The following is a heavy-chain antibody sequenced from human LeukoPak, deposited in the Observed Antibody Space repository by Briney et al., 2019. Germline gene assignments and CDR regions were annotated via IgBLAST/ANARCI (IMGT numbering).Heavy chain of an antibody. V-gene: IGHV3-7*01. Sequence: PGGSLRLSCAASGFTFSSYAMSWVRQAPGKGLEWVANIKQDGSEKYYVDSVKGRFTISRDNAKNSLYLQMNSLRAEDTAVYYCAREAYYGSGKPLDYWGQGTLVTVSS. CDR2: IKQDGSEK. CDR1: GFTFSSYA. J-gene: IGHJ4*02. D-gene: IGHD3-10*01. CDR3: AREAYYGSGKPLDY.